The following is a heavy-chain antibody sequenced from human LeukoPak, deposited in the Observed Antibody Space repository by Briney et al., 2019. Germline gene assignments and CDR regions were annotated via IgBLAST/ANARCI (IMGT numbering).Heavy chain of an antibody. J-gene: IGHJ4*02. D-gene: IGHD1-1*01. CDR1: GYTFTSYA. CDR3: ARGIFQLEVFGWDY. CDR2: INTNTGNP. Sequence: ASVKVSCKASGYTFTSYAMNWVRQAPGQGLEWMGWINTNTGNPTYAQGFTGRFVFSLDTSVSTAYLQISSLKAEDTAVYYCARGIFQLEVFGWDYWGQGTLVTVSS. V-gene: IGHV7-4-1*02.